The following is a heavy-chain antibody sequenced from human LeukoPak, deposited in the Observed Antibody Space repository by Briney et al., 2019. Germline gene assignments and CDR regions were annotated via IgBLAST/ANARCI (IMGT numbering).Heavy chain of an antibody. J-gene: IGHJ5*02. V-gene: IGHV4-59*01. CDR1: GGSISSYY. CDR3: ARGNDILTGYFGLTYCFDP. Sequence: SETLSLTCTVSGGSISSYYWSWIRQPPGKGLEWIGYIYYSGSTNYNPSLKSRVTISVDTSKNQFSLKLSSVTAADTAVYYCARGNDILTGYFGLTYCFDPWGQGTLVTVSS. D-gene: IGHD3-9*01. CDR2: IYYSGST.